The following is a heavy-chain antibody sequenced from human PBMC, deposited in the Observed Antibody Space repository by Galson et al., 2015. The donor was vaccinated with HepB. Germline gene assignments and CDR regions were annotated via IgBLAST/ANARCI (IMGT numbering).Heavy chain of an antibody. CDR1: GYTFTSYG. CDR3: ARNSWFIVVVVTPIDY. D-gene: IGHD2-15*01. J-gene: IGHJ4*02. V-gene: IGHV1-18*04. Sequence: SVKVSCKASGYTFTSYGISWVRQVPGQGLEWMGWISAYNGNTNYAQKFQGRVTMTTDTSTSTAYMELRGLRSDDTAVYYCARNSWFIVVVVTPIDYWGQGSLVTVSS. CDR2: ISAYNGNT.